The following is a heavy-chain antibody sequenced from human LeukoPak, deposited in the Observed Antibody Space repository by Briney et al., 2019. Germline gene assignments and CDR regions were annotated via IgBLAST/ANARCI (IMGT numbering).Heavy chain of an antibody. CDR3: ARTAELIAAALIDY. CDR1: GGSISSSSYY. CDR2: IYYSGST. J-gene: IGHJ4*02. V-gene: IGHV4-39*07. D-gene: IGHD6-13*01. Sequence: SETLSLTCTVSGGSISSSSYYWGWIRQPPGKGLEWIGSIYYSGSTYYNPSLKSRVTISVDTSKNQFSLKLSSVTAADTAVYYCARTAELIAAALIDYWGQGTLVTVSS.